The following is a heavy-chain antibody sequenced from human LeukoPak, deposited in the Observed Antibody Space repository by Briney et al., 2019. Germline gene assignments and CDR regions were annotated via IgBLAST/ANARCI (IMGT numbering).Heavy chain of an antibody. J-gene: IGHJ4*02. CDR1: GYTFTGYY. CDR2: INPNSGDT. V-gene: IGHV1-2*06. Sequence: ASVKVSFTASGYTFTGYYMHWVRQAPGQGLEWMGRINPNSGDTNYAQKFQGRVTMTRDTAISTAYMELSSLRSDDTAVYYCAVSYSSSWGSFDYWGQGTLVTVSS. D-gene: IGHD6-13*01. CDR3: AVSYSSSWGSFDY.